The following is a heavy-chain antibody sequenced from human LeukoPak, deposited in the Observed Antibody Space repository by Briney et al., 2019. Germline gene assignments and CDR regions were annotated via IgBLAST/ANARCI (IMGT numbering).Heavy chain of an antibody. V-gene: IGHV4-34*01. CDR2: INHSGSS. CDR1: GGSFSGYY. D-gene: IGHD2-2*02. CDR3: ACYSKIAVVDELPAAIWGNWFDL. Sequence: SETLSLTCAVYGGSFSGYYWSWIRQPPGKGLEWIWEINHSGSSNYNPSLKSRVTISVDTSKNQFSLKLSSVTAADTAVYYCACYSKIAVVDELPAAIWGNWFDLWGQGTVVTVSS. J-gene: IGHJ5*02.